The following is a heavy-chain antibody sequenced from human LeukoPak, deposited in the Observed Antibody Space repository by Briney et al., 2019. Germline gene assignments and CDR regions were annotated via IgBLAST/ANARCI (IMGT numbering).Heavy chain of an antibody. CDR1: GFTFRSYA. CDR2: ISYDGSNK. V-gene: IGHV3-30*04. Sequence: GGSLRLSCAASGFTFRSYAMHWVRQAPGRGLEWVAVISYDGSNKKYADSVKGRFTISRDNSKNTQYLQINTLRVGDTAFYYCAKDIGSLTYWYDDSNYSGALGYWGQGTLVTVSS. D-gene: IGHD3-22*01. J-gene: IGHJ4*02. CDR3: AKDIGSLTYWYDDSNYSGALGY.